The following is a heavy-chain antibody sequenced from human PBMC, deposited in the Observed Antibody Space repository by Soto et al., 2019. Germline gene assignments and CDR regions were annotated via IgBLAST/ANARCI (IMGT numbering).Heavy chain of an antibody. Sequence: GASVKVSCKASGYTFTGYYMHWLRQAPGQGLEWMGWINPNSGGTNYAQKFQGRVTMTRDTSISTAYMELSRLRSDDTAVYYCARAVRNYYDSSGYPDYWGQGTLVTVSS. CDR2: INPNSGGT. D-gene: IGHD3-22*01. J-gene: IGHJ4*02. CDR3: ARAVRNYYDSSGYPDY. V-gene: IGHV1-2*02. CDR1: GYTFTGYY.